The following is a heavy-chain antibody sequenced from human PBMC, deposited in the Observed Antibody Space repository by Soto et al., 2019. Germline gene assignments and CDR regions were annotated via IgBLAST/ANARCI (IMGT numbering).Heavy chain of an antibody. J-gene: IGHJ6*02. Sequence: EVQLLESGGGLVQPGGSLRLSCAASGFTFSSYAMGWVRQAPGKGLEWVSVISGSGDSTYYADSVRGRFTISRDNSKNTLYLQMNSLRAEDTAVYYCAKDRDGAAAGPTKFYGMDVWGQGTTVTVSS. V-gene: IGHV3-23*01. CDR2: ISGSGDST. D-gene: IGHD6-13*01. CDR1: GFTFSSYA. CDR3: AKDRDGAAAGPTKFYGMDV.